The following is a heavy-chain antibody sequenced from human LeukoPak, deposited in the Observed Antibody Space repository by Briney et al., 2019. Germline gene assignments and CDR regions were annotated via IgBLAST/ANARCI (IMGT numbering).Heavy chain of an antibody. CDR1: GFTVSRNY. D-gene: IGHD3-3*01. Sequence: GGSLRLSCAASGFTVSRNYMSWVRQAPGKGLEWVSYISSSGSTIYYADSVKGRFTISRDNAKNSLYLQMNSLRAEDTAVYYCARAGVNYDFWSGYFDWGQGTLVTVSS. J-gene: IGHJ4*02. V-gene: IGHV3-11*04. CDR2: ISSSGSTI. CDR3: ARAGVNYDFWSGYFD.